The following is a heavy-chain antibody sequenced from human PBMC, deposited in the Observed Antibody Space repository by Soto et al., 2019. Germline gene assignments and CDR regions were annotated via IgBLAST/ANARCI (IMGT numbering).Heavy chain of an antibody. D-gene: IGHD4-4*01. CDR2: INPNSGGT. CDR3: AISTTVTTGPVYYYNGMDV. V-gene: IGHV1-2*04. CDR1: GYTFTGYY. J-gene: IGHJ6*02. Sequence: ASVKVSCKASGYTFTGYYMHWVRQAPGQGLEWMGWINPNSGGTNYAQKFKGWVTMTSDTSISTAYMELSRLRSDDTAVYYCAISTTVTTGPVYYYNGMDVWGQGTTVTVSS.